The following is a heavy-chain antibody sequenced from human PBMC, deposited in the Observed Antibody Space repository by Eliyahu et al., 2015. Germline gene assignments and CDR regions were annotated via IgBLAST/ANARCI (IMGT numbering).Heavy chain of an antibody. D-gene: IGHD2/OR15-2a*01. J-gene: IGHJ6*02. CDR1: GFTFXSYS. CDR2: ISSSSSTI. V-gene: IGHV3-48*04. CDR3: ARAYFGYGPYYYYGMDV. Sequence: EVQLVESGGGLVQPXGSLRLSCAASGFTFXSYSMXWVRQAPGKGLEWVSYISSSSSTIYYADSVKGRFTISRDNAKNSLYLQMNSLRAEDTAVYYCARAYFGYGPYYYYGMDVWGQGTTVTVSS.